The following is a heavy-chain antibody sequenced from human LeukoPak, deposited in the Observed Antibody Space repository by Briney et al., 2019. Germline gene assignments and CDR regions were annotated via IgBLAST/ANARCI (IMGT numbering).Heavy chain of an antibody. V-gene: IGHV4-34*01. J-gene: IGHJ5*02. CDR1: GGSFSGYY. Sequence: PSETLSLTCAVYGGSFSGYYWSWIRQPPGKGLEWIGEINHSGSTNYNPSLKSRVTISVDMSKNQFSLKLSSVTAADTAVYYCARKSNIVVVPAAGPPNWFDPWGQGTLVTVSS. D-gene: IGHD2-2*01. CDR3: ARKSNIVVVPAAGPPNWFDP. CDR2: INHSGST.